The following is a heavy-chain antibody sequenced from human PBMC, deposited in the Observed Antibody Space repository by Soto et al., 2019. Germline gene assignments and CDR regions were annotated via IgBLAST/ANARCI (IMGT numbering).Heavy chain of an antibody. Sequence: GGSLRLSCAVSGFRFSDYAMAWVRQAPGKGLEYVSSITGSGGSTYYADSVKGRFAISRDNSKNTLYLQMNSLRPEDTAIYYCAKVSDVDWLFWWGQGTLVTVSS. J-gene: IGHJ4*02. V-gene: IGHV3-23*01. CDR2: ITGSGGST. CDR1: GFRFSDYA. D-gene: IGHD3-9*01. CDR3: AKVSDVDWLFW.